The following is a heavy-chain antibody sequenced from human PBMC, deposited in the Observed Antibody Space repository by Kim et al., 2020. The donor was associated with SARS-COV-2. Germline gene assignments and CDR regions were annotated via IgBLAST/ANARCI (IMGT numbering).Heavy chain of an antibody. V-gene: IGHV1-69*13. Sequence: SVKVSCKASGGTFSSYAISWVRQAPGQGLEWMGGIIPIFGTANYAQKFQGRVTITADESTSTAYMELSSLRSEDTAVYYCARTSDVLRYFDWLLYGGMDVWGQGTTVTVSS. D-gene: IGHD3-9*01. CDR3: ARTSDVLRYFDWLLYGGMDV. CDR1: GGTFSSYA. J-gene: IGHJ6*02. CDR2: IIPIFGTA.